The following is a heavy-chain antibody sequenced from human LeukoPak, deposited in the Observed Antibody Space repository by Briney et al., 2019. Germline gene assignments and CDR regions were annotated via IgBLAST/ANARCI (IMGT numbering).Heavy chain of an antibody. V-gene: IGHV4-39*01. D-gene: IGHD3-3*01. J-gene: IGHJ3*02. CDR1: GGSISSGHYY. CDR2: IYYTGST. CDR3: AKTRITIFHDGFDM. Sequence: SETLSLTCTVSGGSISSGHYYWGWIRQPPGKGLEWIGTIYYTGSTYYNPSLKSRATMSVDTSKKRFSLKLSSVTAADTAIYYCAKTRITIFHDGFDMWGQGAVVTVSS.